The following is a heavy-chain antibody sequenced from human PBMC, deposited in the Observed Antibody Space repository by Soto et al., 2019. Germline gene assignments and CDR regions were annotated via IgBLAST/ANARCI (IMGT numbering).Heavy chain of an antibody. CDR3: ARERSSGWYVDY. V-gene: IGHV1-8*01. Sequence: QVQLVQSGAEVKKPGASVKVSCKASGYTFTSYDINWVRQATGQGLEWMGWMNPNSGNTGYAQKFQGRVTKTRNTSTSTAYMELSSLRSEDTAVYYCARERSSGWYVDYWGQGTLVTVSS. J-gene: IGHJ4*02. CDR2: MNPNSGNT. CDR1: GYTFTSYD. D-gene: IGHD6-19*01.